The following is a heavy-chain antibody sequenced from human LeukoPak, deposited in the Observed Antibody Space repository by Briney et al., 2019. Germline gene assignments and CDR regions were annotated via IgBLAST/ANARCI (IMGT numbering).Heavy chain of an antibody. CDR1: GGTFSSYA. D-gene: IGHD3-10*01. V-gene: IGHV1-69*05. J-gene: IGHJ4*02. Sequence: ASVKVSCKASGGTFSSYAISWVRQAPGQGLEWMGGIIPIFGTANYAQKFQGRVTITTDESTSTAYMELSSLRSEDTAVYYCAREDRGVDGGFDYWGQGTLVTVSS. CDR3: AREDRGVDGGFDY. CDR2: IIPIFGTA.